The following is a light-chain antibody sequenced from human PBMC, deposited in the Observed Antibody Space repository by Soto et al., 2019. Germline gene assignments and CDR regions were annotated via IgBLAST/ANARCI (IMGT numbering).Light chain of an antibody. CDR1: QSISSW. J-gene: IGKJ1*01. V-gene: IGKV1-5*01. Sequence: DIQMTQSPSTLSASVGDRVTITCRASQSISSWLAWYQQKAGKAPKLLIYDVSSLESGVPSRFSGSGSGTEFSRTISSLQPDDFATYYCQQYESISKTFGQGTKVEIK. CDR3: QQYESISKT. CDR2: DVS.